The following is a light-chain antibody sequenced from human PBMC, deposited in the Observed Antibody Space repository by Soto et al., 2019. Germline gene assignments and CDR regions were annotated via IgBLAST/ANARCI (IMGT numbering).Light chain of an antibody. V-gene: IGKV1-8*01. CDR3: QQYYSNPYT. CDR1: QGISSY. Sequence: AIRMTQSPSSFSASTGDRVTITCRASQGISSYLAWYQQKPGKAPKLLIYAASTLQSGVPSRFSDSGSGTDFTLTIGFLQSEDFATYNGQQYYSNPYTFGQGTMLETK. CDR2: AAS. J-gene: IGKJ2*01.